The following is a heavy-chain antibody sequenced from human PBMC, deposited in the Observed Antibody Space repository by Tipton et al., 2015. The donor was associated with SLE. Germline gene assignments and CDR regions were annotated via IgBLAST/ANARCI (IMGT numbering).Heavy chain of an antibody. D-gene: IGHD2-15*01. Sequence: SLRLSCAASGFTFSWYWMTWVRQAPGRGLEWVANIKQDGGEKYYVDSVKCRFTISRDNAKNSLYLQMSSLRVEDAAVYYCARGHMINNKVGWWNWGQGTLVTVSS. CDR2: IKQDGGEK. V-gene: IGHV3-7*04. CDR3: ARGHMINNKVGWWN. CDR1: GFTFSWYW. J-gene: IGHJ1*01.